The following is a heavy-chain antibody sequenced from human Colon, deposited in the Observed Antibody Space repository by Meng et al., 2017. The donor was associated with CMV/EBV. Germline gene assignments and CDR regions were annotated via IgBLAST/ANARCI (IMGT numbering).Heavy chain of an antibody. J-gene: IGHJ4*02. CDR2: ISYDGSNK. V-gene: IGHV3-30-3*01. D-gene: IGHD1-26*01. CDR1: GFTFSSYA. CDR3: ARSSGSYADFDY. Sequence: QGQVVGSGGGVVQPGRSLRLSCAASGFTFSSYAMHWVRQAPGKGLEWVAVISYDGSNKYYADSVKGRFTISRDNSKNTLYLQMNSLRAEDAAVYYCARSSGSYADFDYWGQGTLVTVSS.